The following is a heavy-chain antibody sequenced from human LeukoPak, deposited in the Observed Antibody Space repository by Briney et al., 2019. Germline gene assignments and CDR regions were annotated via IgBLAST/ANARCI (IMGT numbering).Heavy chain of an antibody. D-gene: IGHD6-19*01. CDR3: AKRGLVSGWPFDY. CDR2: ISGSGNST. Sequence: GGSLRLSXAASGFTFSSYAMSWVRQAPGKGPEWVSVISGSGNSTYYADPVKGRFIISRDNSKNTLYLQMNSLRAEDTAVYYCAKRGLVSGWPFDYWGQGTLVTVSS. V-gene: IGHV3-23*01. J-gene: IGHJ4*02. CDR1: GFTFSSYA.